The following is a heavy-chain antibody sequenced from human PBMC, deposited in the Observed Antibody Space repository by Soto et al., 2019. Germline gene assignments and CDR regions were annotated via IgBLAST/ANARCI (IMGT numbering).Heavy chain of an antibody. CDR1: GFTFTSFG. J-gene: IGHJ4*02. Sequence: PGGSLRLSCAASGFTFTSFGIHWVRQAPGKGLEWVAVVSYDGIDENYADSVKGRFSISRDNSKNTVYLQMNSLRGEDTAVYYCASTYYNASSGPFDYWGQGTLVTVSS. D-gene: IGHD3-22*01. CDR2: VSYDGIDE. CDR3: ASTYYNASSGPFDY. V-gene: IGHV3-30*03.